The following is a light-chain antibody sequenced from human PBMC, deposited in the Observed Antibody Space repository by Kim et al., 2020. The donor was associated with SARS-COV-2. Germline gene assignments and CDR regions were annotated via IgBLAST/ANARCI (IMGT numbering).Light chain of an antibody. CDR1: QSFSSVY. Sequence: EIVLTQSPGTLSLSPGERATLSCRASQSFSSVYLAWYQQKPGQAPRLLLYGASNRDTGIPDRFSGSGSGTEFSLTISKLEPEDFAVYYCQQYVSSPLSFGGGTKVDIK. CDR2: GAS. V-gene: IGKV3-20*01. CDR3: QQYVSSPLS. J-gene: IGKJ4*01.